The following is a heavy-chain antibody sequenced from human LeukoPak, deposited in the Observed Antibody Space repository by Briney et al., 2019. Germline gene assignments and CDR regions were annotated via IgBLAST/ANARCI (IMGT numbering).Heavy chain of an antibody. J-gene: IGHJ4*02. Sequence: SETLSLTCAVSGGSISSGGYSWSWIRQPPGKSLEWIGYIYHSGSTYYNPSLKSRVTISVDRSKNQFSLKLSSVTAADTAVYYCARANGGGSYAYFDYWGQGTLVTVSS. D-gene: IGHD1-26*01. CDR2: IYHSGST. V-gene: IGHV4-30-2*01. CDR1: GGSISSGGYS. CDR3: ARANGGGSYAYFDY.